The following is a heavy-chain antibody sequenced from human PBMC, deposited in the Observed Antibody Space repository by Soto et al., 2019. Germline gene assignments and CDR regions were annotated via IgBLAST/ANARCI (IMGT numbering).Heavy chain of an antibody. J-gene: IGHJ6*02. CDR2: ISSSSSYI. CDR3: AREITIFGVVITDYYYYGMDV. V-gene: IGHV3-21*01. D-gene: IGHD3-3*01. CDR1: GFTFSSYS. Sequence: GGSLRLSCAASGFTFSSYSMNWVRQAPGKGLEWVSSISSSSSYIYYADSVKGRFTISRDNSKNTLYLQMNSLRAEDTAVYYCAREITIFGVVITDYYYYGMDVWGQGTTVTVSS.